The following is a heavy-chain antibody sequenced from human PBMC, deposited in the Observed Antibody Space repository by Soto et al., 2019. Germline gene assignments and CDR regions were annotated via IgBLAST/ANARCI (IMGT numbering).Heavy chain of an antibody. D-gene: IGHD3-9*01. CDR2: MNPNSGNT. V-gene: IGHV1-8*02. CDR1: GYTFTSYG. J-gene: IGHJ3*02. CDR3: ARSTYYDILTGYNDAFDI. Sequence: ASVKVSCKASGYTFTSYGISWVRQATGQGLEWMGWMNPNSGNTGYAQKFQGRVTMTRNTSISTAYMELSSLRSEDTAVYYCARSTYYDILTGYNDAFDIWGQGTMVTVSS.